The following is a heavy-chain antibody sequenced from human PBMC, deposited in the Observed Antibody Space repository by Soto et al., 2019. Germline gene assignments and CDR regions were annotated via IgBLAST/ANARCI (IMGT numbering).Heavy chain of an antibody. J-gene: IGHJ4*02. V-gene: IGHV1-18*01. CDR3: ARDFYQSSGYCDY. D-gene: IGHD3-22*01. Sequence: QVQLVQSGAEVKKPGASVKVSCKAYGYTFSSYGLSWVRQAPGQGLEWMGWISAYSGNTVYTQRFKGRLTMATDTSTCTAYMELRSLRSDDTAVYYCARDFYQSSGYCDYWGQGTLVTVSS. CDR2: ISAYSGNT. CDR1: GYTFSSYG.